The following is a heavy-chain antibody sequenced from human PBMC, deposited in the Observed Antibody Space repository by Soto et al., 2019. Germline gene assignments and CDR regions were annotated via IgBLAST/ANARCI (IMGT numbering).Heavy chain of an antibody. D-gene: IGHD5-18*01. J-gene: IGHJ4*02. CDR2: ISYDGSNK. CDR1: GFTFSSYA. V-gene: IGHV3-30-3*01. Sequence: QVQLVESGGGVVQPGRSLRLSCAASGFTFSSYAMHWVRQAPGKGLEWVAVISYDGSNKYYADSVKGRFTISRDNSKNTLYVQMNSLRAEDTAVYYCARDLDTAIPYYFDYWGQGTLVTVSS. CDR3: ARDLDTAIPYYFDY.